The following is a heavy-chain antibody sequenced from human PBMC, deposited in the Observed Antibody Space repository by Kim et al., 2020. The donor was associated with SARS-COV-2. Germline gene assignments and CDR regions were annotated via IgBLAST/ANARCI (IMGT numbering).Heavy chain of an antibody. CDR1: GFTFSSYS. J-gene: IGHJ3*02. Sequence: GGSLRLSCAASGFTFSSYSMNWVRQAPGKGLEWVSSISSSSSYIYYADSVKGRFTISRDNAKNSLYLQMNSLRAEDTAVYYCARDRFFSGWSSPAFDIWGQGTMVTVSS. V-gene: IGHV3-21*01. CDR2: ISSSSSYI. CDR3: ARDRFFSGWSSPAFDI. D-gene: IGHD3-3*01.